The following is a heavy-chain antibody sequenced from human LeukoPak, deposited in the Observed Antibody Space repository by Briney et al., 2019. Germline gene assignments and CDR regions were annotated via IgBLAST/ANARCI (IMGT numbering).Heavy chain of an antibody. CDR1: GVSFSGYY. D-gene: IGHD6-13*01. CDR3: ARAGRFTAAAGY. J-gene: IGHJ4*02. Sequence: SETLSLTCAVYGVSFSGYYWSWIRQPPGKGLEWIGEINHSGSTNYNPSLKSRVTISVDTSKNQFSLKLSSVTAADTAVYYCARAGRFTAAAGYWGQGTLVTVSS. CDR2: INHSGST. V-gene: IGHV4-34*01.